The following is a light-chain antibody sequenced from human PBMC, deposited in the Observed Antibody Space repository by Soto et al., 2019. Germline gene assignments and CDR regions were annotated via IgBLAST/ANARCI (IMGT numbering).Light chain of an antibody. CDR2: GAS. CDR3: QQYDKWPLT. Sequence: EIVMTQSPATLSVSPGERATLSCRASQSVDINLAWYQQKPGQAPRLLIFGASTRATGIPDRFSGSGSGTDFTLTISSLQSEDFGVYFCQQYDKWPLTFGGGTKVESK. CDR1: QSVDIN. V-gene: IGKV3D-15*01. J-gene: IGKJ4*01.